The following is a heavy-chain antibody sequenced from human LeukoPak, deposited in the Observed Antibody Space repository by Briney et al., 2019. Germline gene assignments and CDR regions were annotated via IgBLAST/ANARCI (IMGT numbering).Heavy chain of an antibody. CDR3: ARGLRDYYDSSGGLDY. D-gene: IGHD3-22*01. Sequence: SQTLSLTCTVSGGSISSGGYSWSWIRQHPGKGLEWIGYIYYSGSTYYNPSLKSRVTISVDTSKNQFSLKLSSVTAADTAVYYCARGLRDYYDSSGGLDYWGQGTLVTVSS. CDR2: IYYSGST. CDR1: GGSISSGGYS. V-gene: IGHV4-31*03. J-gene: IGHJ4*02.